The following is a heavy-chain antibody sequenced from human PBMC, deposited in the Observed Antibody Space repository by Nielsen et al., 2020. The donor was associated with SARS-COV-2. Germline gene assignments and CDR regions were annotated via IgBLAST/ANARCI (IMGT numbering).Heavy chain of an antibody. D-gene: IGHD3-16*01. Sequence: LRLSCAVSGGPISSGGYSWSWIRQPPGKGLELIGYIYHSGRTYYNPSLKSRVTISVDRSKNQFSLKLSSVTAADTAVYYCARGGRITFGGADDAFDIWGQGTMVTVSS. CDR1: GGPISSGGYS. V-gene: IGHV4-30-2*01. J-gene: IGHJ3*02. CDR3: ARGGRITFGGADDAFDI. CDR2: IYHSGRT.